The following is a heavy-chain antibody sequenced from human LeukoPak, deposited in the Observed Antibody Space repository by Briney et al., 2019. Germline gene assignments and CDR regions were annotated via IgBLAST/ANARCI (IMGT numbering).Heavy chain of an antibody. V-gene: IGHV1-18*01. CDR2: ISAYNGNT. CDR1: GYTFTSYG. CDR3: ASSHDSTPRY. D-gene: IGHD2-15*01. J-gene: IGHJ4*02. Sequence: ASVKVSCKASGYTFTSYGISWVRQAPGQGLEWMGWISAYNGNTNYAQKFQGRVTITADESTSTAYMELSSLRSEDTAVYYCASSHDSTPRYWGQGTLVTVSS.